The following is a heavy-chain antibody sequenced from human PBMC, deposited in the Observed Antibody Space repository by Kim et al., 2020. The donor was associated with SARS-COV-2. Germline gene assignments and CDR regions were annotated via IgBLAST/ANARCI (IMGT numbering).Heavy chain of an antibody. CDR3: ASGIAAAGTGITDY. CDR2: IYYSGST. CDR1: GGSISSSSYY. Sequence: SETLSLTCTVSGGSISSSSYYWGWIRQPPGKGLEWFGSIYYSGSTYYNPSLKSRVTISVDTSKNQFSLKLSSVTAAETAVYYCASGIAAAGTGITDYWGQGTLVTVSS. D-gene: IGHD6-13*01. V-gene: IGHV4-39*01. J-gene: IGHJ4*02.